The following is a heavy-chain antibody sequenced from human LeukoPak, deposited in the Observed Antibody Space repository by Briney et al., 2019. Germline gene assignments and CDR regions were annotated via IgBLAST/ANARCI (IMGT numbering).Heavy chain of an antibody. CDR2: ISGSGGST. CDR1: GFTFXSYA. J-gene: IGHJ4*02. D-gene: IGHD2-2*01. Sequence: XASGFTFXSYAMSWVRQAPGKGLEWVXXISGSGGSTYYADSVKGRFTISRDNSKNTLYLRMNSLRAEDTAVYYCAKDTVVVPAAILDYWGQGTLVTVSS. V-gene: IGHV3-23*01. CDR3: AKDTVVVPAAILDY.